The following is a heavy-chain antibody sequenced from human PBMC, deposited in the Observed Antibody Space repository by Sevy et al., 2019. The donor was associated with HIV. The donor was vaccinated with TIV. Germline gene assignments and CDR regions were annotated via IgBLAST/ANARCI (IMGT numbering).Heavy chain of an antibody. Sequence: GGSLRLSCAGSGFTFSTYAMSWVRQAPGKGLEWVSGNSVTSGNTYYADSVKGRFTISRDNSKNTLYLQMNSLRAEDTAVYYCAKADRMYSSVWYVYYFDSWGQGTLVTVSS. J-gene: IGHJ4*02. D-gene: IGHD6-19*01. CDR2: NSVTSGNT. V-gene: IGHV3-23*01. CDR3: AKADRMYSSVWYVYYFDS. CDR1: GFTFSTYA.